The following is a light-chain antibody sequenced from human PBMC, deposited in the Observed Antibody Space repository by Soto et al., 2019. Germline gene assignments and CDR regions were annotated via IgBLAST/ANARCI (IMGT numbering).Light chain of an antibody. Sequence: QSVLTQPASVSGSPGQSITISCTGTSSDVGAYDYVSWYQEHPGKAPQLIIYEVIKRPSGVPDRFSGSKSGNTASLTVSGLQAEDEADYYCSSYAGTNNPYVFGTGTKVTVL. CDR1: SSDVGAYDY. J-gene: IGLJ1*01. CDR2: EVI. V-gene: IGLV2-8*01. CDR3: SSYAGTNNPYV.